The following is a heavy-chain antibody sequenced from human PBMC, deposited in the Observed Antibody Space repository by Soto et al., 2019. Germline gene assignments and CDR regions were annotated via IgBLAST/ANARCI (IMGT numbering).Heavy chain of an antibody. J-gene: IGHJ4*02. CDR3: ARDIRGYSRAFDY. D-gene: IGHD5-18*01. V-gene: IGHV4-61*01. CDR2: IYSSVST. CDR1: GDSVSSDNYY. Sequence: QVQLQESGPGLVKPSETLSLTCTVSGDSVSSDNYYWTWIRQPPGKGLEWIGYIYSSVSTNYNPSLKSRVTISLDTSSSQFSLKLTSVTAADTAVYYCARDIRGYSRAFDYWGQGTLVTVSS.